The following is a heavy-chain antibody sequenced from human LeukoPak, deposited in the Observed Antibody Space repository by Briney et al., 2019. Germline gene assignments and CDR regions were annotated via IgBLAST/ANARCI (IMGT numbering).Heavy chain of an antibody. CDR2: ISTDNGNT. Sequence: ASVKVSCRASGYSFTSYGISWARQAPGRGLEWMGWISTDNGNTNYVQNLQGRVSMTRDTFTSTVYMDLSSLRSEDTAVYYCARDWGYYDYVWGTFNWFDPWGQGTLVTVSS. CDR3: ARDWGYYDYVWGTFNWFDP. CDR1: GYSFTSYG. D-gene: IGHD3-16*01. V-gene: IGHV1-18*01. J-gene: IGHJ5*02.